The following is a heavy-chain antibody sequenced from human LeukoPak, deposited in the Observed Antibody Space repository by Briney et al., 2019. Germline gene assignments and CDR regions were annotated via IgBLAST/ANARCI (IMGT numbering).Heavy chain of an antibody. CDR2: IYYSGST. CDR3: ARDRDYGDYGRPHAFDI. D-gene: IGHD4-17*01. Sequence: SETLSLTCTVSGGSISSGGYYWSWIRQPPGKGLEWIGYIYYSGSTYYNPSLKSRVTISVDTSKNQFSLKLSSVTAADTAVYYCARDRDYGDYGRPHAFDIWGQGTMVTVSS. V-gene: IGHV4-30-4*08. CDR1: GGSISSGGYY. J-gene: IGHJ3*02.